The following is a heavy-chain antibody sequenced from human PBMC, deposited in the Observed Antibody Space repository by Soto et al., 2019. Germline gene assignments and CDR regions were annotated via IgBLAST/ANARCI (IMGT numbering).Heavy chain of an antibody. CDR1: GFTFSSYA. Sequence: GGSLRLSCAASGFTFSSYAMSWVRQAPGKGLEWVSAISGSGGSTYYADSVKGRFTISRDNSKNTLYLQMNSLRAEDTAVYYCASPWEPRLMEPHSHVQHWSQGTLVTVSS. J-gene: IGHJ1*01. D-gene: IGHD1-26*01. CDR3: ASPWEPRLMEPHSHVQH. V-gene: IGHV3-23*01. CDR2: ISGSGGST.